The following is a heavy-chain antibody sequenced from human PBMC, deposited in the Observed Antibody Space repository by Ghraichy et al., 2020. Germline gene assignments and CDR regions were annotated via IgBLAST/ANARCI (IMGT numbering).Heavy chain of an antibody. V-gene: IGHV3-23*01. CDR2: ISGTGDTT. J-gene: IGHJ4*02. CDR1: GFTFSSYA. CDR3: TKGTTMPTKVCDN. Sequence: GGSLRLSCAASGFTFSSYAMSWVRQAPGKGLEWVSGISGTGDTTYSADSVKGRFTISRDNSKNTLYLQMDSLRADDTAVYYCTKGTTMPTKVCDNWGQG. D-gene: IGHD5-12*01.